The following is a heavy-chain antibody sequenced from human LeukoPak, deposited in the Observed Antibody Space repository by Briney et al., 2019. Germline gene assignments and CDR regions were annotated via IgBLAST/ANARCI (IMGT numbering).Heavy chain of an antibody. CDR1: GFTFSSQW. D-gene: IGHD1-26*01. V-gene: IGHV3-74*01. J-gene: IGHJ4*02. Sequence: GGSLRLSCAASGFTFSSQWMHWVRQAPGKGLVWVSHINSDGTTTNYADSVKGRFTISRDNSKNTLYLQMNSLRAEDTAVYYCAREVGSGSFFDYWGQGTLVTVSS. CDR2: INSDGTTT. CDR3: AREVGSGSFFDY.